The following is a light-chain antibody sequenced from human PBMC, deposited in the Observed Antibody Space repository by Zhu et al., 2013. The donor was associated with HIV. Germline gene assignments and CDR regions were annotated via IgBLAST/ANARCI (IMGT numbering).Light chain of an antibody. J-gene: IGKJ1*01. Sequence: DIVMTQSPLSLPVTPGAPASISCRSSQSLLHGNGYTYLDWYLQKPGQSPQLLIHLGSIRASGVSDRFSGSGSGTDFTLRISRVEAEDVGVYYCMQALQTPWTFGQGTKVEIK. CDR1: QSLLHGNGYTY. CDR2: LGS. CDR3: MQALQTPWT. V-gene: IGKV2-28*01.